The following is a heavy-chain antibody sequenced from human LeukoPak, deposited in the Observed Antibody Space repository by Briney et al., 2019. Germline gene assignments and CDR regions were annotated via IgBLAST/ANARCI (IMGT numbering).Heavy chain of an antibody. CDR2: IFYSGST. V-gene: IGHV4-39*07. CDR1: GGSTSSGGYY. CDR3: AKSNGYGLVGI. Sequence: SEPLSLTCTVSGGSTSSGGYYWAWIRQPPGKGLEWIWKIFYSGSTYYSPSLKSLVIISVDTSRKQFSLKLNSLTPPDTAVYYWAKSNGYGLVGIWGQETMGTVAS. J-gene: IGHJ3*02. D-gene: IGHD3-10*01.